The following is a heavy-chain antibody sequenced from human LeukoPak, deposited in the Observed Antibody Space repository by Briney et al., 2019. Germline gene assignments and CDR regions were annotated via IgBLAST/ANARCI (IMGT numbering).Heavy chain of an antibody. V-gene: IGHV4-34*01. CDR2: INHSGST. J-gene: IGHJ4*02. CDR3: ARGSGYYYDSSGSRG. Sequence: SETLSLTCAAYGGSFSGYYWSWIRQPPGKGLERIGEINHSGSTNYNPSLKSRVTISVDTSKNQFSLKLSSVTAADTAVYYCARGSGYYYDSSGSRGWGQGTLVTVSS. CDR1: GGSFSGYY. D-gene: IGHD3-22*01.